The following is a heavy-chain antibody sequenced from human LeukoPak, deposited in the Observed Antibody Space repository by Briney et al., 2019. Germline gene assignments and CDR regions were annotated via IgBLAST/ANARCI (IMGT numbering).Heavy chain of an antibody. CDR3: ARDRHSSSARFDP. CDR1: GGSISSYY. CDR2: IYYSGST. V-gene: IGHV4-59*01. J-gene: IGHJ5*02. Sequence: SETLSLTCTVSGGSISSYYWSWIRQPPGKGLEWIGYIYYSGSTNYNPSLKSRVTISVDTSKNQFSLKLSSVTAADPAVYYCARDRHSSSARFDPWGQGTLVTVSS. D-gene: IGHD6-13*01.